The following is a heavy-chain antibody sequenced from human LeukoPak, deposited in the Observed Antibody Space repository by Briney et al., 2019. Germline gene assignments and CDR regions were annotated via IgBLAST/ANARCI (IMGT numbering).Heavy chain of an antibody. CDR1: GFTFGSFG. CDR2: IWYDGIEK. D-gene: IGHD6-19*01. V-gene: IGHV3-33*01. J-gene: IGHJ4*02. Sequence: GGSLRLSCAASGFTFGSFGMHWVRQAPAKGLEWVALIWYDGIEKSYADSVKGRFTISRDNSKNTLYLQMNSLRAEDTAVYYCARPSSSSGWSEFDSWGQGTLVTVSS. CDR3: ARPSSSSGWSEFDS.